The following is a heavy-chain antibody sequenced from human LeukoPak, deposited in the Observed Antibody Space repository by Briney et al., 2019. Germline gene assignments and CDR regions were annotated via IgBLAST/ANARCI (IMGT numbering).Heavy chain of an antibody. CDR1: GFIFSSYW. Sequence: GGSLRLSCAASGFIFSSYWMSWVRQAPGRGLEWVANIKQDGSEKYYVDSVKGRFTISRDNAKNSLYLQMNSLRAEDTAVYYCAREAAAAHPDYWGQGTLVVVSA. J-gene: IGHJ4*02. D-gene: IGHD6-13*01. CDR2: IKQDGSEK. CDR3: AREAAAAHPDY. V-gene: IGHV3-7*05.